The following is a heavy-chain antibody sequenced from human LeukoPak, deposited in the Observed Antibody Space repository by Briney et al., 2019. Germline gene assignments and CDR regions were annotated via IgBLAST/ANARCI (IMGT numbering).Heavy chain of an antibody. V-gene: IGHV4-4*08. CDR2: ISTSGST. CDR1: GGSISSYH. J-gene: IGHJ4*02. D-gene: IGHD5-12*01. Sequence: SETLSLTCTVSGGSISSYHWSWIRQPPGKGLEWIGYISTSGSTRYNPSLKSRVTMSLDTSKNQFSLKLSSVTAADTAVYYCARGMGGYGGYDYWGQGTLVTVSS. CDR3: ARGMGGYGGYDY.